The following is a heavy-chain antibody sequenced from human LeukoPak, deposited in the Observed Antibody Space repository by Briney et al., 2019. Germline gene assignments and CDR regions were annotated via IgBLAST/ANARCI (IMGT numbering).Heavy chain of an antibody. CDR2: FSSSGSYI. Sequence: PGGSLRLSCAASGFTFSTYSMNWVRQAPGKGLEWVSSFSSSGSYIYYADSVKGRFTISRDNAKNSLYLQMNSLRPEDTAVYYCARGAPRLYAGTWYYYYMDVWGKGTTVTVSS. CDR3: ARGAPRLYAGTWYYYYMDV. V-gene: IGHV3-21*01. CDR1: GFTFSTYS. J-gene: IGHJ6*03. D-gene: IGHD3-10*01.